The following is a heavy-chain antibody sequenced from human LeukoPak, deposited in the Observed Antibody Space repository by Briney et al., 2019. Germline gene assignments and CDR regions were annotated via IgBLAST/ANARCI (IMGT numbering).Heavy chain of an antibody. V-gene: IGHV3-33*01. D-gene: IGHD2-2*01. J-gene: IGHJ4*02. CDR1: GFIFSSYG. Sequence: GGSLRLSCVTSGFIFSSYGIHWVRQAPGKGLEWVAWHFASNKYYAESVRGRFTMSRDNSKSTLYLQMDSLRVEDTAVYYCARGLCSTTSCFDYWGQGTLVSVSS. CDR2: HFASNK. CDR3: ARGLCSTTSCFDY.